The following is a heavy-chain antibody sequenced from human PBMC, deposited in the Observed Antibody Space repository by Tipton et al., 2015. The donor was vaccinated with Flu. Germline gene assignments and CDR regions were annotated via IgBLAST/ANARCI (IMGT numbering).Heavy chain of an antibody. J-gene: IGHJ4*02. Sequence: LRLSCVVSGYSINSGYFWGWIRQPPGKGLEWLGSMSHSGRTYYNPSPKSRVTISADTWKTQFSLKLSSVTAADTAVYYCARLTYYYGSGTSDYWGQGTLVTVSS. V-gene: IGHV4-38-2*01. CDR1: GYSINSGYF. CDR2: MSHSGRT. CDR3: ARLTYYYGSGTSDY. D-gene: IGHD3-10*01.